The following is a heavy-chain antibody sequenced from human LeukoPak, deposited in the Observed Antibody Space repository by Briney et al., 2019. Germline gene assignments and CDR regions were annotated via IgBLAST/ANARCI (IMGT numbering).Heavy chain of an antibody. Sequence: PGGSLRLSCAASGFTFSSYSVFWVRQAPGKGLEWVSSISSSGSYIYHADSVKGRFTISRDNAKNSLYLQMNSLRAEDSAVYYCARGGDSWDFDYWGQGTLVTVSS. CDR3: ARGGDSWDFDY. D-gene: IGHD3-3*01. J-gene: IGHJ4*02. CDR1: GFTFSSYS. V-gene: IGHV3-21*01. CDR2: ISSSGSYI.